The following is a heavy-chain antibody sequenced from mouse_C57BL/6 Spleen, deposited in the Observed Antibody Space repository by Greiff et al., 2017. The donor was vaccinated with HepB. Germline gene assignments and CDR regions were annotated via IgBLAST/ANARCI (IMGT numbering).Heavy chain of an antibody. Sequence: EVQLQQSGPELVKPGASVKISCKASGYTFTDYYMNWVKQSHGKSLEWIGDINPNNGGTSYNQKFKGKATLTVDKSSSTAYMELRSLTSEDSAVYYCASPGSSPVAHWYFDVWGTGTTVTVSS. J-gene: IGHJ1*03. V-gene: IGHV1-26*01. CDR2: INPNNGGT. D-gene: IGHD1-1*01. CDR3: ASPGSSPVAHWYFDV. CDR1: GYTFTDYY.